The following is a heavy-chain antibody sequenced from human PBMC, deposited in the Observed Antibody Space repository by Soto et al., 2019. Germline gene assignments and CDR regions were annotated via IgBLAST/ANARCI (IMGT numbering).Heavy chain of an antibody. D-gene: IGHD1-26*01. CDR1: GFTFSSYS. V-gene: IGHV3-21*01. J-gene: IGHJ6*03. CDR3: YSGSTNYNPALKSRVTISVDTSKNQFSLKLSSVTAADTAVYYCARLRLGIVTMVRGVTDYYYMDV. CDR2: NSSSSSYI. Sequence: GGSLRLSCAASGFTFSSYSMNWVRQAPGKGLEWVSSNSSSSSYIYYADTVKGRITISRDNAKNSLYLQMNSLRDEDTDVYIYYSGSTNYNPALKSRVTISVDTSKNQFSLKLSSVTAADTAVYYCARLRLGIVTMVRGVTDYYYMDVWGKGTTVTVSS.